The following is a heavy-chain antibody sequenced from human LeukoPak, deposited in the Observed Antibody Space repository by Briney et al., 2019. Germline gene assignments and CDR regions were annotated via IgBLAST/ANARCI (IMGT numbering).Heavy chain of an antibody. CDR2: ISSSSSYI. V-gene: IGHV3-21*01. J-gene: IGHJ4*02. CDR3: ASERYCSGGSCNDY. Sequence: PGGSLRLSCAASGFTFSSYSMNWVRQAPGKGLEWVSSISSSSSYIYYADSVKGRFTISRDNAKNSLYLQMNNLRAEDTAVYYCASERYCSGGSCNDYWGQGTLVTVSS. D-gene: IGHD2-15*01. CDR1: GFTFSSYS.